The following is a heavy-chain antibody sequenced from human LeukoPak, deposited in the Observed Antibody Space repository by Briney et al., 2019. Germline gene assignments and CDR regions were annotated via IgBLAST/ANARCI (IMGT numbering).Heavy chain of an antibody. Sequence: GGSLRLSCAASGFIFSSYAMSWVRQAPGKGLEWVSAISGSGGSTYYADSVKGRVTISRDNSKNTLYLQMNSLRAEDTAVYYCAKPQSDNWFDPWGQGTLVTVSS. J-gene: IGHJ5*02. CDR1: GFIFSSYA. CDR3: AKPQSDNWFDP. CDR2: ISGSGGST. V-gene: IGHV3-23*01.